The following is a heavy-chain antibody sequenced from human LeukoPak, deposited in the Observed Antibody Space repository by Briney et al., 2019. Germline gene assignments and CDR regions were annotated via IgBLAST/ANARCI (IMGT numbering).Heavy chain of an antibody. CDR3: ARQNPTDYYDSSGYPFDY. CDR2: IYYTGST. D-gene: IGHD3-22*01. CDR1: GGSISSYF. J-gene: IGHJ4*02. Sequence: SETLSLTCTVSGGSISSYFWSWIRQPPGKGLEWIGYIYYTGSTYYNPSLKSRVTISADTSKNQFSLKLSSVTAADTAVYYCARQNPTDYYDSSGYPFDYWGQGALVTVSS. V-gene: IGHV4-59*01.